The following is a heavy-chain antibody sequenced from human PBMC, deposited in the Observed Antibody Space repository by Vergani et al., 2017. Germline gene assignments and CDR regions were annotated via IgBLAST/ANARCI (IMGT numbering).Heavy chain of an antibody. Sequence: QVQLVQSGAEVKKPGASVKVSCKASGYTFTGYYMHWVRQAPGQGLEWMGRINPNSGGTNYAQKVQGRVTMTRDTSISTAYLELSRLRSDDTAVYYCARVCSTSCYDDYWGQGTLVTVSS. CDR1: GYTFTGYY. CDR2: INPNSGGT. J-gene: IGHJ4*02. D-gene: IGHD2-2*01. V-gene: IGHV1-2*06. CDR3: ARVCSTSCYDDY.